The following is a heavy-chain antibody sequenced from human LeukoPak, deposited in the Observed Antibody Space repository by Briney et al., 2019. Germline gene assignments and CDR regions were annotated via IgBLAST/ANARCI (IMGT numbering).Heavy chain of an antibody. J-gene: IGHJ6*02. D-gene: IGHD3-3*01. V-gene: IGHV1-24*01. CDR2: FDPEDGET. CDR3: ATVSDFWSGSKRRGMDV. Sequence: ASVKVSCKVSGYTLTELSMHWVRQAPGKGLEWMGGFDPEDGETIYAQKFQGRVTMTEDTSTDTAYMELSSLRSEDTAVYYCATVSDFWSGSKRRGMDVWGQGTTVSVSS. CDR1: GYTLTELS.